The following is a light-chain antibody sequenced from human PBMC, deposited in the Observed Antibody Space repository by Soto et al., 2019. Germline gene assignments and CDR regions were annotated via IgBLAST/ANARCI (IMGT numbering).Light chain of an antibody. CDR2: DNN. Sequence: QSVLTQPPSVSAAPGQKVTISCSGSSSNIGNNYVSWYQQVPGTAPKLLISDNNQRPSGIPDRFSGSKSGTSATLGITGLQTGDEADYYCGTWDSSLSAGVFGGGTKVTVL. J-gene: IGLJ3*02. CDR1: SSNIGNNY. V-gene: IGLV1-51*01. CDR3: GTWDSSLSAGV.